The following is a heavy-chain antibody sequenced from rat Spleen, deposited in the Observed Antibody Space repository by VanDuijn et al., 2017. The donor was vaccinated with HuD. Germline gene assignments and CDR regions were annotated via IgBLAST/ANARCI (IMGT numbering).Heavy chain of an antibody. D-gene: IGHD1-12*02. CDR2: ISYDGGST. V-gene: IGHV5-20*01. CDR1: GFTFSDYY. CDR3: AKSRFYYYDGGYYCFNY. J-gene: IGHJ2*01. Sequence: EVQLVESDGGLVQPGRSLKLSCAASGFTFSDYYMAWVRQAPTKGLEWVASISYDGGSTYYRDSVKGRFTVSRDNAKSTLFLQMDSLRSEDTATYYCAKSRFYYYDGGYYCFNYWGLGVMVTVSS.